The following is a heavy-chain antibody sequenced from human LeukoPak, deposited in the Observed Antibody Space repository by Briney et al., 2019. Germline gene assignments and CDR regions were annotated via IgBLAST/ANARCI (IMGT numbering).Heavy chain of an antibody. Sequence: GGSLRLSCAASGFSFNSYGIHWVRQAPGKGLEWVAVISYNGKNKFYADAVKGRFTISRDNSKSTVYLQMNSLRPEDTAEYFCAKDRGSDHYFDYWGQGTLVTVSS. CDR2: ISYNGKNK. V-gene: IGHV3-30*18. J-gene: IGHJ4*02. D-gene: IGHD3-10*01. CDR1: GFSFNSYG. CDR3: AKDRGSDHYFDY.